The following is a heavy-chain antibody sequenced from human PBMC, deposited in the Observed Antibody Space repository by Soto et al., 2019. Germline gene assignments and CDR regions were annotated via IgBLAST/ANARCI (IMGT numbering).Heavy chain of an antibody. J-gene: IGHJ4*02. CDR3: ARVRREYDNSGPVDY. D-gene: IGHD3-22*01. CDR2: IYYGGST. Sequence: ASETLSLTCAVSGGSISSGDYSWNWIRQPPGKGLGWIGYIYYGGSTYYNPSLQSRVTMSVDRSRNQFSLKLNSVTAADTAVYYCARVRREYDNSGPVDYWGQGTLVTVSS. CDR1: GGSISSGDYS. V-gene: IGHV4-30-2*01.